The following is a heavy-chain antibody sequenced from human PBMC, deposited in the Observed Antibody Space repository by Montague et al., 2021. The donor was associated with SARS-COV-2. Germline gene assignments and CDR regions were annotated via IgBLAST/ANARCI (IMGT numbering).Heavy chain of an antibody. CDR3: AKRYCSGGSCYSGFDL. J-gene: IGHJ5*02. CDR1: GFTFSSYA. D-gene: IGHD2-15*01. V-gene: IGHV3-23*01. Sequence: SLRLSCSASGFTFSSYAMSWVRQAPGKGLEWVSAISGSGGSTYYXDSVKGRFTISRDNSKNTLYLQMNSLRAEDTAVYYCAKRYCSGGSCYSGFDLWGQGTLVTVSS. CDR2: ISGSGGST.